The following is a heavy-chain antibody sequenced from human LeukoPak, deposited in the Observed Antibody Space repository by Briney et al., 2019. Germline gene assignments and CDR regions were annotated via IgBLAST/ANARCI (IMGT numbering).Heavy chain of an antibody. CDR2: IIPIFGKA. J-gene: IGHJ4*02. V-gene: IGHV1-69*05. D-gene: IGHD1-26*01. Sequence: SVNVSFKASGYTFTYYYIHWLRQAPGQGLKWMGVIIPIFGKANYAQKFQGRVTITTDESTSTAYMELSSLRSEDTAVYYCARGKIIVGASSGFDYWGQGTLVTVSS. CDR1: GYTFTYYY. CDR3: ARGKIIVGASSGFDY.